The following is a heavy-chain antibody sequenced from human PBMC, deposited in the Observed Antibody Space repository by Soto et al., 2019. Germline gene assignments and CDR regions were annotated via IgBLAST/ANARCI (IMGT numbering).Heavy chain of an antibody. V-gene: IGHV3-30*18. CDR2: ISYDGSNK. CDR1: VFTFINYG. D-gene: IGHD1-26*01. J-gene: IGHJ6*02. CDR3: AKDLSDSGSYYYYYYGMDV. Sequence: GWSLRLSCAASVFTFINYGMHWVRQAPGKGLEWVAVISYDGSNKYYADSVKGRFTISRDNSKNTLYLQMNSLRAEDTAVYYCAKDLSDSGSYYYYYYGMDVWGQGTTVTVSS.